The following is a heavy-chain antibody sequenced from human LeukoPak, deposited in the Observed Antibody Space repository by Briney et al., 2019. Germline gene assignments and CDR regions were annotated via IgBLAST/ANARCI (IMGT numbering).Heavy chain of an antibody. J-gene: IGHJ6*02. Sequence: GESLKISCKGSGYSFTSYWIGWGRQMPGKGLEWMGIIYPGDSDTRYSPSFQGQVTISADKSISTAYLQWSSLKASDTAMYYCARLDGSGWSNYYYYYGMDVWGPGTTVTVPS. CDR2: IYPGDSDT. D-gene: IGHD6-19*01. CDR1: GYSFTSYW. V-gene: IGHV5-51*01. CDR3: ARLDGSGWSNYYYYYGMDV.